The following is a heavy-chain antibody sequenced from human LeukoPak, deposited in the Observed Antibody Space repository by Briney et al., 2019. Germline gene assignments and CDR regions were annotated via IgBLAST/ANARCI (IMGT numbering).Heavy chain of an antibody. J-gene: IGHJ6*02. CDR2: ISTYNGNT. Sequence: GSVKVSCKASGYTFTSYGISWVRQAPGQGLEWMGWISTYNGNTNYAQKLQGRVTMTTDTSTSTAYMELRSLRSDDTAVYYCARYDSSGYYYYGMDVWGQGTTVTVSS. CDR3: ARYDSSGYYYYGMDV. CDR1: GYTFTSYG. V-gene: IGHV1-18*01. D-gene: IGHD3-22*01.